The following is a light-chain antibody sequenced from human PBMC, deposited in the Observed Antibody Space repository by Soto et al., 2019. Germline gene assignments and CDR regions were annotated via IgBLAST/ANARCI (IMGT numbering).Light chain of an antibody. V-gene: IGLV1-47*01. CDR3: VAWDDSLSGPV. CDR2: RNN. CDR1: SSNIGSNY. J-gene: IGLJ7*01. Sequence: QAVVTQPPSASGTPGQRVTISCSGSSSNIGSNYVYWYQQLPGTAPKLLIYRNNQRPSGVPDRFSGSKSGTSASLAISGLRSEDEAYYYCVAWDDSLSGPVFGGGTQLTVL.